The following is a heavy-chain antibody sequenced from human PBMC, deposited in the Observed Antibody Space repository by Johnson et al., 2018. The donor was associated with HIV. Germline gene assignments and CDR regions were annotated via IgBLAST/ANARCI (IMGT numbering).Heavy chain of an antibody. J-gene: IGHJ3*02. V-gene: IGHV3-30*02. CDR3: AREPSIAAAGGDGAFDI. Sequence: QVQLVESGGGLVQPGGSLRLSCAASGFTFSSYGMHWVRQAPGKGLEWVAFIRYDGSNKYYADSVKGRFTISRDNSKNTLYLQMNSLRAEDTAVYYCAREPSIAAAGGDGAFDIWGRGTMLTVSS. CDR1: GFTFSSYG. CDR2: IRYDGSNK. D-gene: IGHD6-13*01.